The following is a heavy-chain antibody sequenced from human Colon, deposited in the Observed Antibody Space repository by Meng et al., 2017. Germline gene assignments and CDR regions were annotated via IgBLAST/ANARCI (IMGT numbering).Heavy chain of an antibody. J-gene: IGHJ4*02. Sequence: QITLKEAGRGLVKPTQTVTIPWTFARFAPATSGVSVAWIRQPPGEALEWLALIYWDDGKPYSPSLKNRIATTKDTSKNQVVLTMTNMHQMDPGTYYCAHPPQGYFDYWGPGTLVTVSS. CDR3: AHPPQGYFDY. V-gene: IGHV2-5*02. CDR2: IYWDDGK. CDR1: RFAPATSGVS.